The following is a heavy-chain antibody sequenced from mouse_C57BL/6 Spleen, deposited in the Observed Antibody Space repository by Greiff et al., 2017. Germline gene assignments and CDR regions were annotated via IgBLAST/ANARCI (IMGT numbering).Heavy chain of an antibody. CDR2: IDPENGDT. D-gene: IGHD2-2*01. V-gene: IGHV14-4*01. CDR3: TTPLMVTTKGSFDY. J-gene: IGHJ2*01. Sequence: VQLQQSGAELVRPGASVKLSCSASGFNIKDDYMHWVKQRPEQGLEWIGWIDPENGDTEYASKFQGKATITADTSSNTAYLQLSSLTSEDTAVYYCTTPLMVTTKGSFDYWGQGTTLTVSS. CDR1: GFNIKDDY.